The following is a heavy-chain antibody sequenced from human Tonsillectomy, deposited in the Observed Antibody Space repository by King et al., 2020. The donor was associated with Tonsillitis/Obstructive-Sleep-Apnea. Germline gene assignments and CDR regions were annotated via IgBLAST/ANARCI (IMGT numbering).Heavy chain of an antibody. CDR3: ARAYYDFWSNYVNAFDI. CDR2: IYAGDSET. D-gene: IGHD3-3*01. V-gene: IGHV5-51*01. CDR1: GYSFTNYW. Sequence: VQLVESGAEVKKPGESLKISCKGSGYSFTNYWIGWVGQMPGKGLEWMGIIYAGDSETRYSPSFQGQVTISVGKSISTAYLQWSSLKASDTAMYYCARAYYDFWSNYVNAFDIWGQGKMVTVSS. J-gene: IGHJ3*02.